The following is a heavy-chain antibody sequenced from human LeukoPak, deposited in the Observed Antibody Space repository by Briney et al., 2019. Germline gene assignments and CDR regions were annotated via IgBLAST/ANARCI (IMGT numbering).Heavy chain of an antibody. Sequence: GGSLRLSCTASGFTLGSHDMHWVRQTTGEGLEWVAAIASGFQTFYAGSVKGRFTVSREDAKNSLYLQMISLRAGDTAVYYCVREARGYHYTYFDYWGQGTLVTVSS. V-gene: IGHV3-13*01. CDR2: IASGFQT. D-gene: IGHD5-18*01. CDR1: GFTLGSHD. CDR3: VREARGYHYTYFDY. J-gene: IGHJ4*02.